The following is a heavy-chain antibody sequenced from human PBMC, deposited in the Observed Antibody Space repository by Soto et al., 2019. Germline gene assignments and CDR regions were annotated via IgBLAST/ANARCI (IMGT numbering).Heavy chain of an antibody. CDR3: ARHVIYSSGWYDCFDP. J-gene: IGHJ5*02. V-gene: IGHV4-59*08. D-gene: IGHD6-19*01. CDR1: GGSISSYY. Sequence: PSETLSLTCTVSGGSISSYYWSWIRQPPGKGLEWIGYIYYSGSTNYNPSLKSRVTISVDTSRNQFSLKLSSVTAADTAVYYCARHVIYSSGWYDCFDPWGQGTLVTVSS. CDR2: IYYSGST.